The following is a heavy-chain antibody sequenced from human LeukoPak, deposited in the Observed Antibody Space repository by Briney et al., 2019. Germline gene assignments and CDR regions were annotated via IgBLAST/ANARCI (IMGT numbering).Heavy chain of an antibody. Sequence: SETLSLTCAVYGGSFSGYYRSWIRQPPGKGLEWIGEINHSGSTNYNPSLKSRVTISVDTSKNQFSLKLSSVTAADTAVYYCARVGSYAFDIWGQGTMVTVSS. J-gene: IGHJ3*02. CDR2: INHSGST. V-gene: IGHV4-34*01. CDR1: GGSFSGYY. CDR3: ARVGSYAFDI. D-gene: IGHD2-2*03.